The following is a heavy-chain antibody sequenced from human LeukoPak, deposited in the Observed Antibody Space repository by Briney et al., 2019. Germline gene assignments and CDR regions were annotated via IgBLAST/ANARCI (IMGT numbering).Heavy chain of an antibody. J-gene: IGHJ4*02. CDR3: ARAQYRSSPDY. D-gene: IGHD6-13*01. Sequence: SLTLSRAASGLTLRSYIMHGLGPTPAKGLEWCSYISSSISSIHYADSVRGQFTISRDNAKKSVYLQMISVIDEDTAVYYYARAQYRSSPDYWGQGTLVTVSS. CDR2: ISSSISSI. CDR1: GLTLRSYI. V-gene: IGHV3-48*02.